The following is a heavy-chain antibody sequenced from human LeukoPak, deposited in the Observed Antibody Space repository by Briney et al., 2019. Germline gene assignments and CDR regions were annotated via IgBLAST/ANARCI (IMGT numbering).Heavy chain of an antibody. Sequence: ASVKVSCKASGGTFGSYAISWVRQAPGQGLEWMGRIIPIFGTANYAQKFQGRVTITTDESTSTAYMELSSLRSEDTAVYYCAGLIVGATNDAFDIWGQGTMVTVSS. CDR3: AGLIVGATNDAFDI. D-gene: IGHD1-26*01. CDR2: IIPIFGTA. CDR1: GGTFGSYA. J-gene: IGHJ3*02. V-gene: IGHV1-69*05.